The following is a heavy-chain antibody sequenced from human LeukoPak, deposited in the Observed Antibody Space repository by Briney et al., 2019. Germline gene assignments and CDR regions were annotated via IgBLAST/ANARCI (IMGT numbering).Heavy chain of an antibody. Sequence: KTGGSLRLSCAASGFTFSNYGMLWVRQAPGKGLEWVAFIRYDGNNKLYADSMKGRFTISRDNSKNTLYLHINSLRAEDTAVYYCVKDNPLDYWGQGTLVIVSS. CDR2: IRYDGNNK. V-gene: IGHV3-30*02. D-gene: IGHD1-14*01. J-gene: IGHJ4*02. CDR3: VKDNPLDY. CDR1: GFTFSNYG.